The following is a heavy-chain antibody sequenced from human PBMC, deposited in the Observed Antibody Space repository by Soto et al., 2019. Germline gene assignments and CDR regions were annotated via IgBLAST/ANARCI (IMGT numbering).Heavy chain of an antibody. CDR2: IIGGNGDT. J-gene: IGHJ4*01. CDR1: GFTFRSYT. Sequence: GGSLRLSCAASGFTFRSYTMSWVRQAPGKGLEWASSIIGGNGDTFYAASVTGRFTISRDISKSTLYLQMNGLRVEDTAIYYCAKDKEPDXVWDIDFWGHGTLVTVSS. CDR3: AKDKEPDXVWDIDF. V-gene: IGHV3-23*01. D-gene: IGHD1-1*01.